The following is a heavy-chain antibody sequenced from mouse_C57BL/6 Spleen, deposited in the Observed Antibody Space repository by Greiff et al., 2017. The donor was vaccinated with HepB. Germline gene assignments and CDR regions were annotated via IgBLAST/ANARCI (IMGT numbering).Heavy chain of an antibody. CDR3: ARVDYSPYAMDY. J-gene: IGHJ4*01. D-gene: IGHD2-12*01. CDR2: INYDGSST. V-gene: IGHV5-16*01. Sequence: EVQVVESEGGLVQPGSSMKLSCTASGFTFSDYYMAWVRQVPEKGLEWVANINYDGSSTYYLDSLKSRFIISRDNAKNILYLQMSSLKSEDTATYYCARVDYSPYAMDYWGQGTSVTVSS. CDR1: GFTFSDYY.